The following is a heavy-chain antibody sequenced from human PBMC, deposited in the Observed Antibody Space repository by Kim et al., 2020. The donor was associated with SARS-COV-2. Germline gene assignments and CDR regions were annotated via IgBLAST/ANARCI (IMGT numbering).Heavy chain of an antibody. Sequence: ASVKVSCKASGYTFTSYGISWVRQAPGQGLEGMGWISAYNGNTNYAQKLQGRVTMTTDTSTSTAYMELRSLRSDDTAVYYCARKLVGIAAVYYFDYWGQGTLVTVSS. D-gene: IGHD6-13*01. V-gene: IGHV1-18*01. CDR1: GYTFTSYG. J-gene: IGHJ4*02. CDR3: ARKLVGIAAVYYFDY. CDR2: ISAYNGNT.